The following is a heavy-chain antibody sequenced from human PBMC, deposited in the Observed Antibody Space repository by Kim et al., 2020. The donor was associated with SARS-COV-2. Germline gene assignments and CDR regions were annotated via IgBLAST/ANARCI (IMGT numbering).Heavy chain of an antibody. CDR2: ISGSGGST. D-gene: IGHD1-7*01. Sequence: GGSLRLSCAASGFTFSSYAMSWVRQAPGKGLEWVSAISGSGGSTYYADSVKGLFTISRDNSKNTLYLQMNSLRAEDTAVYYCAKDGVAGTTYNWFDPWGQGTLVTVSS. J-gene: IGHJ5*02. V-gene: IGHV3-23*01. CDR1: GFTFSSYA. CDR3: AKDGVAGTTYNWFDP.